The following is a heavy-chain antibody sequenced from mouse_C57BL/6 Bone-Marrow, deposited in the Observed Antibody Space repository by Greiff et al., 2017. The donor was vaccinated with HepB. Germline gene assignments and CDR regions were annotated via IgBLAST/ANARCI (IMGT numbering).Heavy chain of an antibody. J-gene: IGHJ4*01. CDR3: AIRMKDYDYGGAMDY. D-gene: IGHD2-4*01. CDR1: GYTFTNYW. CDR2: IYPGGGYT. V-gene: IGHV1-63*01. Sequence: QVQLQQSGAELVRPGTSVKMSCKASGYTFTNYWIGWAKQRPGHGLEWIGDIYPGGGYTNYNEKFKGKATLTADKSSSTAYMQFSSLTSEDSAIYYCAIRMKDYDYGGAMDYWGQGTSVTVSS.